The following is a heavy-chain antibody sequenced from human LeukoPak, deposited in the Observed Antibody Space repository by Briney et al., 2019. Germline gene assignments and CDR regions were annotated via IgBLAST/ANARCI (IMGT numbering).Heavy chain of an antibody. J-gene: IGHJ6*03. CDR3: ARDKQLDWADYYYYYTDV. V-gene: IGHV1-2*02. D-gene: IGHD1-1*01. CDR1: GYTFTGYY. Sequence: ASVKVSFKSSGYTFTGYYIHWVRQAPGQGLEGVGWINPNSGGTNYAHRFQGRVTMTRDRSISTAYMELSRLRSDDTAVYFCARDKQLDWADYYYYYTDVWGKGTTVTVSS. CDR2: INPNSGGT.